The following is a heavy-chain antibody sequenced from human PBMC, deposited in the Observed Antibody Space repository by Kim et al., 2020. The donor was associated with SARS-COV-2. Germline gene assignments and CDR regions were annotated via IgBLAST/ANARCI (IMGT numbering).Heavy chain of an antibody. CDR3: ARPERSDYYYYYGTGV. V-gene: IGHV5-51*01. D-gene: IGHD1-1*01. J-gene: IGHJ6*02. CDR1: GYSFRDHW. Sequence: GESLKISCKAYGYSFRDHWIGWVRQMPGKGLEWMGVVWPGDSDTRYSPSFQGHVTISADKSINTAYLQWSSLTASDTATYYCARPERSDYYYYYGTGVWGQGNTVNVS. CDR2: VWPGDSDT.